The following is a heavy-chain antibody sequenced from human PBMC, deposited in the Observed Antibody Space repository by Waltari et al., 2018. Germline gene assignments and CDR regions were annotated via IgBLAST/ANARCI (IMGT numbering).Heavy chain of an antibody. CDR2: IWSDGSNI. CDR1: GFRFSTYG. V-gene: IGHV3-33*01. J-gene: IGHJ4*02. CDR3: VRGRGSSDY. Sequence: QVQLVESGGGVVHPGRSLRLSSSASGFRFSTYGMHWFRQAPGKGLEWVADIWSDGSNIHYADSVKGRFIISRDNSKSTLSLQMNSLRAEDTAVYYCVRGRGSSDYWGQGTLVSVSS. D-gene: IGHD2-15*01.